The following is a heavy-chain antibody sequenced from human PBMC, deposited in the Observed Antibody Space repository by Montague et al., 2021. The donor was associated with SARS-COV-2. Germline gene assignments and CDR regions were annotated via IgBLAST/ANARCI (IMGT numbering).Heavy chain of an antibody. J-gene: IGHJ4*02. CDR3: ARVDSSGPGEY. Sequence: SETLSLTCTVSGGSLNNYFWSWIRQPPGKGLEWVGYISDSGSTKYNPSLQSRVTISVDTARNQFSLKLLSVTAAATAFYYCARVDSSGPGEYWGQGSLVSVSS. CDR2: ISDSGST. V-gene: IGHV4-59*08. CDR1: GGSLNNYF. D-gene: IGHD3-22*01.